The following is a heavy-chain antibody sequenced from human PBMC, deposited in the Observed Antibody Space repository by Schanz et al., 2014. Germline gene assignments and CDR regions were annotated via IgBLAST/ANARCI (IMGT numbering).Heavy chain of an antibody. Sequence: VQLVESGGGVVQPGRSLRLSCAGSGFSFSDYGMHWVRQAPGKGLEYISSISPSSSYIYYADSVKGRFTISRDNAKNSLYLQMNSLRAEAAAVYYCARVELSVYYYAMDVWGQGTTVTVSS. V-gene: IGHV3-21*01. CDR3: ARVELSVYYYAMDV. CDR1: GFSFSDYG. CDR2: ISPSSSYI. D-gene: IGHD2-15*01. J-gene: IGHJ6*02.